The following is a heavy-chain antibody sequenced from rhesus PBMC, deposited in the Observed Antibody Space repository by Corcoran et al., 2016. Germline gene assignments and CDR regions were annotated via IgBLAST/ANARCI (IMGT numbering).Heavy chain of an antibody. V-gene: IGHV4-80*01. D-gene: IGHD5-36*01. CDR1: GASISSNW. J-gene: IGHJ4*01. CDR2: INGNSGST. Sequence: QVQLQESGPGLVKPSETLSLTCTVSGASISSNWWSWIRQPPGKGLEWIGEINGNSGSTNYNPYLKSRVTISKDASKNQCSLKRSSVTAADTAVYYCARAGISYTYVYAYWGQGVLVTVSS. CDR3: ARAGISYTYVYAY.